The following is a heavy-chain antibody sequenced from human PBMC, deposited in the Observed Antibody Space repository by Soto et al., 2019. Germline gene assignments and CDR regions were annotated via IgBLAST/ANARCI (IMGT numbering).Heavy chain of an antibody. CDR1: GGSISSYY. CDR3: AREGNAYCSGGSCSLDY. Sequence: SETLSLTCTVSGGSISSYYWSWIRQPPGKGLEWIGYIYYSGSTNYNPSLKSRVTISVDTSKNQFSLKLSSVTAADTAVYYCAREGNAYCSGGSCSLDYWGQGTLVTVSS. D-gene: IGHD2-15*01. V-gene: IGHV4-59*01. CDR2: IYYSGST. J-gene: IGHJ4*02.